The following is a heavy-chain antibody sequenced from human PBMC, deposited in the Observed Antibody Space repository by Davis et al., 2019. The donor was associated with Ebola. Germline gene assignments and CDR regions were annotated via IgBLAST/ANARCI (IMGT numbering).Heavy chain of an antibody. Sequence: GESLKISCAASGFTFSSYGMHWVRQAPGKGLEWVAVIWYDGSNKYYADSVKGRFTISRDNAKNSLYLQMNSLRDEDTAVYYCARDLCPRGVCYHSGYFDYWGQGTLVTVSS. CDR3: ARDLCPRGVCYHSGYFDY. D-gene: IGHD2-8*02. J-gene: IGHJ4*02. CDR1: GFTFSSYG. V-gene: IGHV3-33*01. CDR2: IWYDGSNK.